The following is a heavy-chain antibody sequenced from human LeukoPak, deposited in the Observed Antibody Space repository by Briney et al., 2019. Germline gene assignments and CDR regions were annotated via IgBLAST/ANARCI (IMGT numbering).Heavy chain of an antibody. CDR3: ARGLLERRTNWFDP. CDR2: IYHSGST. CDR1: GYSISSGYY. D-gene: IGHD1-1*01. Sequence: SETLSLTCTVSGYSISSGYYWGWIRQPPGKGLEWIGSIYHSGSTYYNPSLKSRVTISVDTSKNQFSLKLSSVTAADTAVYYCARGLLERRTNWFDPWGQRTLVTVSS. V-gene: IGHV4-38-2*02. J-gene: IGHJ5*02.